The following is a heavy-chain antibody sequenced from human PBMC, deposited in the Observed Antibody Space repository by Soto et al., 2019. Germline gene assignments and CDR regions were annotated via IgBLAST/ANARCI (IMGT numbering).Heavy chain of an antibody. J-gene: IGHJ4*02. Sequence: GGSLRLSCAASGFTFSSYAMSWVRQAPGKGLEWVSAISGSGGSTYYADSVKGRFTISRDNSKNTLYPQMNSLRAEDTAVYYCAKVGIALRGTTLGFDYWGQGTLVTVSS. D-gene: IGHD1-26*01. CDR2: ISGSGGST. V-gene: IGHV3-23*01. CDR1: GFTFSSYA. CDR3: AKVGIALRGTTLGFDY.